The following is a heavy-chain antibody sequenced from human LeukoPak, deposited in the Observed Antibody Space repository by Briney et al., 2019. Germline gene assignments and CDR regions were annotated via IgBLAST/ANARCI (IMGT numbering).Heavy chain of an antibody. J-gene: IGHJ6*03. CDR3: AKELLLGYLYMDV. CDR2: TRYDGTIK. CDR1: GFSFSNYG. Sequence: QPGGSLRLSCAASGFSFSNYGMHWVRQTPGKGLESVAFTRYDGTIKDYADSVKGRFTISRDNSQNVLHLQMKGLRTEDTAVYYCAKELLLGYLYMDVWGKGTTVIVSS. D-gene: IGHD1-26*01. V-gene: IGHV3-30*02.